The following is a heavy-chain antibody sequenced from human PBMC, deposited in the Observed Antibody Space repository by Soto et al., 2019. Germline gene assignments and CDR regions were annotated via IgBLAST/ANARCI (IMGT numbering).Heavy chain of an antibody. Sequence: PGGSLRLSCAASGVTFSSYSMHWVRQAPGKGLEWVAVISYDGSNKYYADSVKGRFTISRDNSKNTLYLQMNSLRAEDTAVYYCARDRYYYDSSGYYQGYWGQGTLVTVSS. CDR2: ISYDGSNK. CDR3: ARDRYYYDSSGYYQGY. CDR1: GVTFSSYS. V-gene: IGHV3-30-3*01. D-gene: IGHD3-22*01. J-gene: IGHJ4*02.